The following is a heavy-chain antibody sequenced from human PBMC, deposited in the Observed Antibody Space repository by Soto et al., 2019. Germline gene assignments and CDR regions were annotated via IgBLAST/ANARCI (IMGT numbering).Heavy chain of an antibody. Sequence: QVQLEQSGAEVKKSGAAVKISCKTSGFTFTSYYLHWVRQAPGQGLEWMGSINPAPGSTNHAEKFQGRVTMTRDMSSNTVDMQRGRLTSEDTGVYYCARGGWAGYGSEGGFDLWGQGTHITVSS. CDR3: ARGGWAGYGSEGGFDL. V-gene: IGHV1-46*01. D-gene: IGHD6-19*01. CDR1: GFTFTSYY. J-gene: IGHJ4*02. CDR2: INPAPGST.